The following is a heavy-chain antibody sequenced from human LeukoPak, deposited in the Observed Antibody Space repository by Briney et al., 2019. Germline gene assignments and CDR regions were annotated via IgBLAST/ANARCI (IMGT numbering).Heavy chain of an antibody. Sequence: GGSLRLSCAASGFTFDDYAMNWVRQAPGKGLEWVSGISWNSGSIGYADSVKGRFTISRDNAKNSLFLQMNSLRAEDMAVYYCAKGYSSSYTAYMDVWGKGTTVTVSS. CDR3: AKGYSSSYTAYMDV. V-gene: IGHV3-9*03. CDR1: GFTFDDYA. D-gene: IGHD6-6*01. CDR2: ISWNSGSI. J-gene: IGHJ6*03.